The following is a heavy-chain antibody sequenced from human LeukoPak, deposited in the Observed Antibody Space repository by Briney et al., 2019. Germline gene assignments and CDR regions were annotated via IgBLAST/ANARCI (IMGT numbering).Heavy chain of an antibody. Sequence: PGGSLRLSCAASGFTFSSYGMHWVRQAPGKGLEWVALISYDGSNKYYVDSVKGRFTVSRDNSKNTLYLQMNSLRAEDTAVYYCARGYSSLGFDYWGQGTLVTVSS. V-gene: IGHV3-30*03. CDR3: ARGYSSLGFDY. CDR2: ISYDGSNK. CDR1: GFTFSSYG. J-gene: IGHJ4*02. D-gene: IGHD6-19*01.